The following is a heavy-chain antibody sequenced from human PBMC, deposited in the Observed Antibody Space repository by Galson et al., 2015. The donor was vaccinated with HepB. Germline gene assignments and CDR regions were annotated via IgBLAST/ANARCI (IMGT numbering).Heavy chain of an antibody. CDR1: GFTFSSYS. Sequence: SLRLSCAASGFTFSSYSMNWVRQAPGKGLEWVSYISSSSSTIYYADSVKGRFTISRDNAKNSLYLQMNSLRDEDTAVYYCARDRPGISVVRGASVFDYWGQGTLVTVSS. CDR2: ISSSSSTI. J-gene: IGHJ4*02. D-gene: IGHD3-10*01. CDR3: ARDRPGISVVRGASVFDY. V-gene: IGHV3-48*02.